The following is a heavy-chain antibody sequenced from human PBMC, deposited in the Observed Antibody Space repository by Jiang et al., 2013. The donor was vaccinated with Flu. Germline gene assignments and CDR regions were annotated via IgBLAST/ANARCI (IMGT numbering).Heavy chain of an antibody. CDR1: GYTFSDYT. CDR2: LNAGDDNT. Sequence: GAEVKKPGASVKVSCKASGYTFSDYTVHWMRQAPGQRLEWMGWLNAGDDNTQFSQKFQDRLTFSGDASASTAYMELNSLTSEDTAIYYCARGGYSYGQGSYWGQGTLVTVSS. J-gene: IGHJ4*02. V-gene: IGHV1-3*01. CDR3: ARGGYSYGQGSY. D-gene: IGHD5-18*01.